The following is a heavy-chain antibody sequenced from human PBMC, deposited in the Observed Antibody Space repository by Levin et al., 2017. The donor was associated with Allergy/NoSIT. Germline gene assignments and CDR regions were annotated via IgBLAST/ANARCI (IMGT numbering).Heavy chain of an antibody. CDR3: ARGAVSGFYFDD. CDR1: GYTFIGYY. V-gene: IGHV1-2*02. D-gene: IGHD4/OR15-4a*01. CDR2: INPNGGGT. Sequence: EASVKVSCKASGYTFIGYYMHWVRQAPGQGLEWMGWINPNGGGTNYAPKFQGRVTMTRDTSISTAYMELSRLRYDDTAVYYCARGAVSGFYFDDWGQGTLVTVPS. J-gene: IGHJ4*02.